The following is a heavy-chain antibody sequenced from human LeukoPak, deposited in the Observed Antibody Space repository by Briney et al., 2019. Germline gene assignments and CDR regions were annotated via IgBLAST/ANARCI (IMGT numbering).Heavy chain of an antibody. CDR3: ARNPYGDYGY. Sequence: SETLSLTCTVSGGSISSYYWSWIRQPPGKVQEWIGYIYHSGSANYNPSLKSRVTISVDTSRNQFSLKLTSVTAADTAVYYCARNPYGDYGYWGQGTLVTVSS. CDR2: IYHSGSA. CDR1: GGSISSYY. D-gene: IGHD4-17*01. J-gene: IGHJ4*02. V-gene: IGHV4-59*01.